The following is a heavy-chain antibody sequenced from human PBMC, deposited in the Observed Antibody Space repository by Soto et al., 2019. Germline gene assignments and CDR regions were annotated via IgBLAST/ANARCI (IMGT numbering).Heavy chain of an antibody. V-gene: IGHV3-33*01. J-gene: IGHJ4*02. Sequence: QVQLVESGGGVVQPGRSLRLSCAASGFTFSSYGMHWVRQAPGKGLKWVAVIWDDGSNKYYADSVKGRFTISRDNSKNPLYLQSHRLRAEDPAVYSFARVADSPGYSCGCYYLPYWGQGPLVPVSS. CDR1: GFTFSSYG. D-gene: IGHD6-19*01. CDR3: ARVADSPGYSCGCYYLPY. CDR2: IWDDGSNK.